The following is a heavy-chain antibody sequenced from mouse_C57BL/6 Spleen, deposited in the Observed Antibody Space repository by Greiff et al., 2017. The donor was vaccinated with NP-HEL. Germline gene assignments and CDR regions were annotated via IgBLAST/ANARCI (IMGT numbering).Heavy chain of an antibody. CDR1: GYTFTSYW. V-gene: IGHV1-64*01. D-gene: IGHD2-1*01. CDR3: ARAYGNYVRFGDMDY. J-gene: IGHJ4*01. Sequence: QVQLQQPGAELVKPGASVKLSCKASGYTFTSYWMHWVKQRPGQGLEWIGMIHPNSGSTNYNEKLKRKATLTVDKSSSTAYIQLSSLTSETSAVYYCARAYGNYVRFGDMDYWGQGTSVTVSS. CDR2: IHPNSGST.